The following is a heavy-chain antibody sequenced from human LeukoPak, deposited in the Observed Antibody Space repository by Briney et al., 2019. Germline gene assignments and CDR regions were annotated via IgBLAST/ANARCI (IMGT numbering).Heavy chain of an antibody. V-gene: IGHV1-2*02. D-gene: IGHD4-17*01. CDR1: GGTFTGYY. CDR2: INPNSGGT. CDR3: ARGPMTTVTTSFDY. J-gene: IGHJ4*02. Sequence: ASVKVSCKASGGTFTGYYMHWVRQAPGQGLEWMGWINPNSGGTNYAQKFQGRVTMTRDTSISTAYMELSRLRSDDTAVYYCARGPMTTVTTSFDYWGQGTLVTVSS.